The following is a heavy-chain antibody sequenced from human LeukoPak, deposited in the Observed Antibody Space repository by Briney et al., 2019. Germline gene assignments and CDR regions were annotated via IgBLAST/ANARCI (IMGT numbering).Heavy chain of an antibody. CDR2: INHSGST. D-gene: IGHD2-15*01. V-gene: IGHV4-34*01. CDR3: ARRAAGLPADY. J-gene: IGHJ4*02. CDR1: GESFSGYY. Sequence: SETLSLTCAVYGESFSGYYWSWIRQPPGKGLEWIGEINHSGSTNYNPSLKSRVTISVDTSKNQFSLKLSSVTAADTAVYYCARRAAGLPADYWGQGTLVTVSS.